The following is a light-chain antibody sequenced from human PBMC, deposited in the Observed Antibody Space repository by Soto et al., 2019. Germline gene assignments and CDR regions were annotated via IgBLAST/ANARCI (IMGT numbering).Light chain of an antibody. CDR3: YSSRRSSTTFDV. Sequence: QSALTQPASVSGSPGQSITISCAGTSSDIGGSEYVAWYQQHPGKAPKLMIYGGSNRPSGVSNRVSGSKSGNTASLAISGLKAEDEADYFCYSSRRSSTTFDVFGTGTKLTVL. CDR2: GGS. CDR1: SSDIGGSEY. J-gene: IGLJ1*01. V-gene: IGLV2-14*03.